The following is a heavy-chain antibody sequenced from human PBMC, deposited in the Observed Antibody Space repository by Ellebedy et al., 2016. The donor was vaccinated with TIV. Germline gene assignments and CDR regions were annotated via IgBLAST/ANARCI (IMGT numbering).Heavy chain of an antibody. V-gene: IGHV3-23*01. J-gene: IGHJ3*02. D-gene: IGHD3-16*01. Sequence: PGGSLRLSCSASGFTFSSYAMAWVRQTPGRGLEWVAGIYARGNRIYYTDSVKGRFTISRNNSQNTLYLQMNSLRDEDTAIYYCAKDQVGGDGRWVFDIWGQGTMVTVSS. CDR1: GFTFSSYA. CDR3: AKDQVGGDGRWVFDI. CDR2: IYARGNRI.